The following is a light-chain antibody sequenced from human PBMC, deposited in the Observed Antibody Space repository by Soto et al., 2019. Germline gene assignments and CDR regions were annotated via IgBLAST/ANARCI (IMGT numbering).Light chain of an antibody. CDR3: ISHAGASNV. CDR2: EVN. Sequence: QSALTQPPSASGSPGQSVAISCTGTSSDVGATDYVSWYQQHSGKAPKLLLYEVNKRPSGVPDRFSGSKSGNTASLTVSALQADDEADYYCISHAGASNVLGTGTKFTVL. V-gene: IGLV2-8*01. CDR1: SSDVGATDY. J-gene: IGLJ1*01.